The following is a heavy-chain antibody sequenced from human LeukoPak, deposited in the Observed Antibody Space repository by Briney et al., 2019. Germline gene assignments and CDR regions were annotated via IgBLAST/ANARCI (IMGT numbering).Heavy chain of an antibody. D-gene: IGHD6-19*01. CDR3: ASDSIAVANLDY. V-gene: IGHV4-30-2*01. CDR1: GGSISSGGYY. Sequence: SETLSLTCTVAGGSISSGGYYWSCIRQPPGKGLECIGYIYHSGSTYYNPSLKSRVTISVDRSKNQFSLKLSSVTAADTAVYYCASDSIAVANLDYWGQGTLVTVSS. J-gene: IGHJ4*02. CDR2: IYHSGST.